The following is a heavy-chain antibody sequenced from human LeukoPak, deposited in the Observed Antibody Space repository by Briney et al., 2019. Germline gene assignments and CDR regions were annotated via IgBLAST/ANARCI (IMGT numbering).Heavy chain of an antibody. CDR1: GFTFSSYE. CDR3: ARDSSYCSDDVCSFYMDV. D-gene: IGHD2-8*01. CDR2: ISSSGSTI. J-gene: IGHJ6*03. Sequence: PGGSLRLSCAASGFTFSSYEMNWVRQAPGKGLEWVSYISSSGSTIYYADSVKGRFTISRDNAKNSLYLQMNSLRAGDTAVYYCARDSSYCSDDVCSFYMDVWGKGTTVTVSS. V-gene: IGHV3-48*03.